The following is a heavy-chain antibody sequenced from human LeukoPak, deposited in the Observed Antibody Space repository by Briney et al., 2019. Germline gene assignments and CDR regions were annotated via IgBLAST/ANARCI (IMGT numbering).Heavy chain of an antibody. CDR1: GYTFTGYY. J-gene: IGHJ4*02. V-gene: IGHV1-2*02. Sequence: ASVKVSCKASGYTFTGYYMHWVRQAPGQGLEWMGWINPNSGGTNYAQKFQGRVTMTRDESTSTAYMELSSLRSEDTAVYYCARGLLELGPTAGTVFDYWGQGTLVTVSS. CDR2: INPNSGGT. D-gene: IGHD1-7*01. CDR3: ARGLLELGPTAGTVFDY.